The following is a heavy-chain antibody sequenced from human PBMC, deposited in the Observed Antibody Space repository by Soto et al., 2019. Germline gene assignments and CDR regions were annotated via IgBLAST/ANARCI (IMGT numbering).Heavy chain of an antibody. J-gene: IGHJ4*02. CDR2: IHDSGSS. CDR3: ARDQGYYGSGRGPQPRGHFDY. V-gene: IGHV4-39*07. Sequence: SETLSLTCTVSGGSISSSSYYWGWSRQTPGRGLEWIGSIHDSGSSYYNPSLKSRAIISVDTSKNQFSLKLSSVTAAETAVYYCARDQGYYGSGRGPQPRGHFDYWGQGTLVTVSS. D-gene: IGHD3-10*01. CDR1: GGSISSSSYY.